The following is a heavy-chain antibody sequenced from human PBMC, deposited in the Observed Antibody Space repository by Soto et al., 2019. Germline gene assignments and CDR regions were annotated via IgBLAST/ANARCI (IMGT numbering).Heavy chain of an antibody. D-gene: IGHD1-26*01. CDR3: ARALYRSGTYYAFDN. Sequence: QVPLVQSGAEVKKPGASVTVSCKTSGYTPTNYDIGWVRQAPGQGLEWMGWISAYNGNTNSAQKLQGRLTMTTDTSTRTAYMELWSLRSDDTAVYYCARALYRSGTYYAFDNWGQGTLVTVSS. J-gene: IGHJ4*02. V-gene: IGHV1-18*01. CDR1: GYTPTNYD. CDR2: ISAYNGNT.